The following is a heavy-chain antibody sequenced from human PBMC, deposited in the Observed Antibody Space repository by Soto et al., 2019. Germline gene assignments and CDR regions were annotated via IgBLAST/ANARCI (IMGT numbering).Heavy chain of an antibody. Sequence: QVQLQQWGAGLLKPSETLSLTCAVYGGSFSGYYWSWIRQPPVKGLEWIGEINHSGSTNYNPSLKSRVTISVDTSNNHFSLKLSSVTAADTAVYYCARGHRIVGATTPVGYWGQGTLVTVSS. CDR3: ARGHRIVGATTPVGY. CDR2: INHSGST. CDR1: GGSFSGYY. D-gene: IGHD1-26*01. V-gene: IGHV4-34*01. J-gene: IGHJ4*02.